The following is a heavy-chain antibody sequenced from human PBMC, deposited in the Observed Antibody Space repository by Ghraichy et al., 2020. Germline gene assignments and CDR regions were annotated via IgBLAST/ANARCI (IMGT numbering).Heavy chain of an antibody. Sequence: SETLSLTCTGSGGSISSSSYYWGWIRQPPWKGLEWIGSIYYSGSTDYNPSLKSRVTISLDTSKNQFSLKLSSVTAADTAVYYCARHGSTNSLSYWGEGTLVTVSS. D-gene: IGHD2-8*01. CDR2: IYYSGST. CDR1: GGSISSSSYY. V-gene: IGHV4-39*01. J-gene: IGHJ4*02. CDR3: ARHGSTNSLSY.